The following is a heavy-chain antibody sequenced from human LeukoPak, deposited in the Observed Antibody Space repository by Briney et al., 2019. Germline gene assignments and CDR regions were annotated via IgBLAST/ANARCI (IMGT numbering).Heavy chain of an antibody. D-gene: IGHD6-6*01. J-gene: IGHJ4*02. Sequence: GGSLRLSCAASGFNFSSFGMHWVRQAPGKGLEWVSTISGSGATTYSADSVKGRFTISRDNSKNTLYLQMSILRADDTATYYCAKGQERTRIAARPSALDFWGQGTLVTVSS. CDR2: ISGSGATT. CDR3: AKGQERTRIAARPSALDF. CDR1: GFNFSSFG. V-gene: IGHV3-23*01.